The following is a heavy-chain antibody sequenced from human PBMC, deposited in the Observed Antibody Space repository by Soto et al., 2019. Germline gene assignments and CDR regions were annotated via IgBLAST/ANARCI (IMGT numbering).Heavy chain of an antibody. CDR2: ISFSSSTI. D-gene: IGHD2-8*01. J-gene: IGHJ5*02. V-gene: IGHV3-48*02. CDR1: GFTFSSYS. CDR3: ARDNGMAGSFDP. Sequence: LRLSCAASGFTFSSYSMNWVRQAPGKGLEWVSYISFSSSTIFYADSVRGRFTISRDNAKNSLYLQMNTLRDEDTAVYYCARDNGMAGSFDPWGQGTLVTVSS.